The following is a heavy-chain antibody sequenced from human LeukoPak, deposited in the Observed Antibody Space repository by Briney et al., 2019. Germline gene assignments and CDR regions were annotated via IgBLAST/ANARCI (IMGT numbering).Heavy chain of an antibody. V-gene: IGHV3-33*01. CDR2: IWYDGTNK. Sequence: GRSLRLSCAASGFTFSSCGMHWVRQAPGKGLEWVAVIWYDGTNKYYADSVKGRFTISRDNSKNTLYLQMNSLRAEDTAVYFCASGKYRYGDNWFDPWGQGTLVTVSS. D-gene: IGHD5-18*01. CDR3: ASGKYRYGDNWFDP. CDR1: GFTFSSCG. J-gene: IGHJ5*02.